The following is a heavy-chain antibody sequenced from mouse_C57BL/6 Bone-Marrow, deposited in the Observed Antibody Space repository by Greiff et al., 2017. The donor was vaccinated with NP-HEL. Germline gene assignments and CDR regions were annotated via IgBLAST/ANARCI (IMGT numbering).Heavy chain of an antibody. CDR2: IDPSDSYT. CDR3: ARDGSPLFAY. Sequence: QVQLQQPGAELVKPGASVKLSCKASGYTFTSYWLQWVNQRPGQGLEWIGEIDPSDSYTNYNQKFKGKATLTVDTSSSTAYMQLSSLTSEDSAVYYCARDGSPLFAYWGQGTLVTVSA. J-gene: IGHJ3*01. D-gene: IGHD1-1*01. V-gene: IGHV1-50*01. CDR1: GYTFTSYW.